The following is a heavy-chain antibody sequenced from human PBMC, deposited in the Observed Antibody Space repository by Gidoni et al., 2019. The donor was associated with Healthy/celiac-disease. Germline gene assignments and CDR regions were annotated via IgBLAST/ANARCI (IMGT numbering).Heavy chain of an antibody. CDR3: AREAHYYDSSGYYYYYYYYGMDV. V-gene: IGHV4-34*01. Sequence: QVQLQQWGAGLLKPSQPLSLTCAVYGGSFSGYYWSWIRQPPGKGLEWIREINHSGSTNYNPSLKSRVTISVDTSKNQFSLKLSSVTAADTAVYYCAREAHYYDSSGYYYYYYYYGMDVWGQGTTVTVSS. D-gene: IGHD3-22*01. J-gene: IGHJ6*02. CDR1: GGSFSGYY. CDR2: INHSGST.